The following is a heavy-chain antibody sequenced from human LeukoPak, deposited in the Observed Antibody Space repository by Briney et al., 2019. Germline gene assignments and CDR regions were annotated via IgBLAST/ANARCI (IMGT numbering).Heavy chain of an antibody. Sequence: GASVKVSCKASGYTFTGYYMHWVRQAPGQGLEWMGWINPNSGGTNYAQKFQGRVTMTRDTSISTAYMELSSLRSEDTAVYYCAREPSLGTIDYWGQGTLVTVSS. J-gene: IGHJ4*02. CDR2: INPNSGGT. CDR3: AREPSLGTIDY. V-gene: IGHV1-2*02. CDR1: GYTFTGYY.